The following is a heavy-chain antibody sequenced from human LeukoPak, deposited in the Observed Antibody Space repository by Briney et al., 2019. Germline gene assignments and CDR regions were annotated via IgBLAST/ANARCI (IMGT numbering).Heavy chain of an antibody. Sequence: PSETLSLTCTVSGGSISSYYWSWVRQPPGKGLEWVGYIYYSGITNYNPSLKSRVTISVDTSKNQFSLKLSSVTAADTAVYYCARSSGWGSSSVDYWGQGTLVTVSS. CDR1: GGSISSYY. D-gene: IGHD6-13*01. J-gene: IGHJ4*02. CDR3: ARSSGWGSSSVDY. V-gene: IGHV4-59*01. CDR2: IYYSGIT.